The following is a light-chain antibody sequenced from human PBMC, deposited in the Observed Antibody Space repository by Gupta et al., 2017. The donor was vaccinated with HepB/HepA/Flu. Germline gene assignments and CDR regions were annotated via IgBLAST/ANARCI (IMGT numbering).Light chain of an antibody. CDR2: EVS. CDR3: CSDAGGSTCV. CDR1: NRDVGNDNV. Sequence: QSALTQPASVSGSPGQSFTIACTGTNRDVGNDNVVSCDQHPPGTAPHVIIYEVSRCPAGVSNRFSASKSANTASLTISGLQTEDEGDYYCCSDAGGSTCVFGTGTKLNV. V-gene: IGLV2-23*02. J-gene: IGLJ1*01.